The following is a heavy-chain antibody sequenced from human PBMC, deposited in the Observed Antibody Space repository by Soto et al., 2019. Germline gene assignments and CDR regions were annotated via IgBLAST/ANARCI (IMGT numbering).Heavy chain of an antibody. Sequence: SVKVSCKASGGTFSSYAISWVRQAPGQGLEWMGGIIPIFGTANYAQKFQGRVTITADESTSTAYMELSSLRSEDTAVYYCARDRRAEKGIAAAGPLPPGCRMDVWGQGTTVTVSS. CDR2: IIPIFGTA. CDR3: ARDRRAEKGIAAAGPLPPGCRMDV. D-gene: IGHD6-13*01. CDR1: GGTFSSYA. J-gene: IGHJ6*02. V-gene: IGHV1-69*13.